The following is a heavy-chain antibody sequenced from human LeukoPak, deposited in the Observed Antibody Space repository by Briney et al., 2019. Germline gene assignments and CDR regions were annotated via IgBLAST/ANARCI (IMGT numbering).Heavy chain of an antibody. CDR3: AKDRLIYSSSSEYFDY. CDR2: IRYDGSNK. D-gene: IGHD6-6*01. Sequence: GGSLRLSCAASGFTFSSYGMHWVRQAPGKGLEWVAFIRYDGSNKYYADSVKGRFTISRDNSKNTLYLQMNSLRAEDTAVYYCAKDRLIYSSSSEYFDYWGQGTLVTVSS. J-gene: IGHJ4*02. V-gene: IGHV3-30*02. CDR1: GFTFSSYG.